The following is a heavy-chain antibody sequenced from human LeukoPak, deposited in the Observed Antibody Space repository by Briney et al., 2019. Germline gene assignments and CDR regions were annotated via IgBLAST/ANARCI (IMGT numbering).Heavy chain of an antibody. CDR1: GFTFSTYW. J-gene: IGHJ4*02. CDR2: IKPDGSAK. CDR3: ARGDMTTVRF. Sequence: GGSLRLSCAASGFTFSTYWMHWVRQTPGKGLEWVANIKPDGSAKYYVDSVKGRFTISRDNAKNSLYLQMNSLRAEDTALYYCARGDMTTVRFWGQGTLVTVSS. V-gene: IGHV3-7*03. D-gene: IGHD4-17*01.